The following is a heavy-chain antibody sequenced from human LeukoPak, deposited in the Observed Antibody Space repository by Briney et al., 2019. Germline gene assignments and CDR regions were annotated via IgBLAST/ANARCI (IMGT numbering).Heavy chain of an antibody. V-gene: IGHV1-69*13. D-gene: IGHD3-22*01. Sequence: SVKVSCKASGYTFINYFIHWVRQAPGQGLEWMGGIIPIFGTANYAQKFQGRVTITADESTSTAYMELSSLRSEDTAVYYCARGATYYYDSSGYYEYYFDYWGQGTLVTVSS. CDR2: IIPIFGTA. CDR1: GYTFINYF. CDR3: ARGATYYYDSSGYYEYYFDY. J-gene: IGHJ4*02.